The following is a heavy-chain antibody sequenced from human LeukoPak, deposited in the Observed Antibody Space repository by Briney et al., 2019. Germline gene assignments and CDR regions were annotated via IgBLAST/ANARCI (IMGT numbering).Heavy chain of an antibody. D-gene: IGHD4-17*01. CDR2: IYYSGST. Sequence: SETLSLTCTVSGGSISSSSYYWGWIRQPPGKGLEWIGSIYYSGSTYYNPSLKSRVTMTRDTSTSTVYMELSSLRSEDTAVYYCARDWDDYGDYGGPGYWGQGTLVTVSS. J-gene: IGHJ4*02. CDR1: GGSISSSSYY. CDR3: ARDWDDYGDYGGPGY. V-gene: IGHV4-39*07.